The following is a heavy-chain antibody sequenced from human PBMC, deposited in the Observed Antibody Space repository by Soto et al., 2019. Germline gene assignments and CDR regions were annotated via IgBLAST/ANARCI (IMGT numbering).Heavy chain of an antibody. Sequence: EVQLLESGGGLLQPGGSLRLSCTASGFTFSNYAMSWVRQAPGKGLEWVSTFSSGGGGTYYADSVKGRFTISRDNSKNTLSLQVNSLRAEDTAVYYCTKANRYCSGANCFTFDYWGLGTLVTVSS. V-gene: IGHV3-23*01. CDR1: GFTFSNYA. D-gene: IGHD2-15*01. CDR2: FSSGGGGT. CDR3: TKANRYCSGANCFTFDY. J-gene: IGHJ4*02.